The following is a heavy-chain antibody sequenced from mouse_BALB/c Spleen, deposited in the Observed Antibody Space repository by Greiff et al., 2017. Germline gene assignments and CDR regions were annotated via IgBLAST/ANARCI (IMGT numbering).Heavy chain of an antibody. CDR2: ISYSGST. V-gene: IGHV3-2*02. J-gene: IGHJ1*01. Sequence: EVKLMESGPGLVKPSQSLSLTCTVTGYSITSDYAWYWIRQFPGNKLEWMGYISYSGSTSYNPSLKSRISITRDTSKNQFFLQLNSVTTEDTATYYCARLVATGYWYFDVWGAGTTVTVSS. CDR1: GYSITSDYA. CDR3: ARLVATGYWYFDV. D-gene: IGHD1-1*01.